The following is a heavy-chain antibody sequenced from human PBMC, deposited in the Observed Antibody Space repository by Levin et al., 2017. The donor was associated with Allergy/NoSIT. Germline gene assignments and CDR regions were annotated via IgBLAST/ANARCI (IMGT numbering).Heavy chain of an antibody. J-gene: IGHJ4*02. Sequence: KAGGSLRLSCAASGFSFSTYSMNWVRQAPGKGLEWISSITSSGTYIYYADSVMGRFTISRDNAKNSVYLQMNSLSADDTAVYYCARREADPYYLDYWGQGTLVTVSS. CDR2: ITSSGTYI. D-gene: IGHD2-8*01. V-gene: IGHV3-21*06. CDR3: ARREADPYYLDY. CDR1: GFSFSTYS.